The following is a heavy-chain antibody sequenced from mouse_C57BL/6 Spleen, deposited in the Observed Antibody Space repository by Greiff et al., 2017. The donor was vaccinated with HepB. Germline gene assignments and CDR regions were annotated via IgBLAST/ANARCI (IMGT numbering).Heavy chain of an antibody. CDR3: AREGLGVTTVVATYYFDY. J-gene: IGHJ2*01. CDR1: GYTFTSYW. D-gene: IGHD1-1*01. Sequence: VQLQQPGAELVKPGASVKLSCKASGYTFTSYWMHWVNQRPGQGLEWIGMIHPNSGSTNYNEKFKSKATLTVDKSSSTAYMQLSSLTSEDSAVYYCAREGLGVTTVVATYYFDYWGQGTTLTVSS. CDR2: IHPNSGST. V-gene: IGHV1-64*01.